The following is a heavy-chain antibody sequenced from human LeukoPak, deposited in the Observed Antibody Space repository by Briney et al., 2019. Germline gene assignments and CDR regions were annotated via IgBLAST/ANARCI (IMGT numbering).Heavy chain of an antibody. V-gene: IGHV4-59*01. CDR3: ARGRLRFPDY. CDR2: IYYSGST. Sequence: SGTLSLTCTVSGGSINSYYWNWIRQPPGKGLEWIGYIYYSGSTNYNPSLKSRVTISVDTSKNQFSLKLSSVTAADTAVYYCARGRLRFPDYWGQGTLVTVSS. CDR1: GGSINSYY. D-gene: IGHD4-17*01. J-gene: IGHJ4*02.